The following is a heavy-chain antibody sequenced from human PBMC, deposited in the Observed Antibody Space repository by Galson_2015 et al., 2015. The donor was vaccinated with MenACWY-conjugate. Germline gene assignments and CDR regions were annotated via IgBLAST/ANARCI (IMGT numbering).Heavy chain of an antibody. J-gene: IGHJ4*02. Sequence: SLRLSCAASGFTFSSYSMNWVRQAPGKGLEWVSYISSSSSTIYYADSVKGRFTISRDNAKNSLYLQMNSLRAEDTAVYYCARGGRGYSYGLGYWGQGTLVIVSS. CDR3: ARGGRGYSYGLGY. V-gene: IGHV3-48*04. CDR2: ISSSSSTI. CDR1: GFTFSSYS. D-gene: IGHD5-18*01.